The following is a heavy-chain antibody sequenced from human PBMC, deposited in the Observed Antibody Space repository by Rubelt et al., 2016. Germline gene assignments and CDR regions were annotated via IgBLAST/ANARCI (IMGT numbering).Heavy chain of an antibody. V-gene: IGHV4-59*08. Sequence: QVQLQESGPGLVKPSETLSLTCTVSGGSISSYYWSWIRQPPGKGLEWIGDIHYSGSTTYSPSLKSRVTISVDTSKNQFSLKLSSVTAADTAVYYCARQKTDSSGWYYWFDPWGQGTLVTVSS. CDR1: GGSISSYY. CDR3: ARQKTDSSGWYYWFDP. J-gene: IGHJ5*02. D-gene: IGHD6-19*01. CDR2: IHYSGST.